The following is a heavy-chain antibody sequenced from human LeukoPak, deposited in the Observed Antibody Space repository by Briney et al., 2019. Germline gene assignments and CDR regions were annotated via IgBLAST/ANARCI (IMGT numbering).Heavy chain of an antibody. V-gene: IGHV5-51*01. CDR1: GYIFTSYW. CDR3: ARHYGSAWFAH. D-gene: IGHD6-25*01. Sequence: GESLKISCKTSGYIFTSYWLAWARQMPGKGLEWVGIFNPRDSSTRYSPSFQGQVTFSADNSISTAYLQWSSLRASDTAIYYCARHYGSAWFAHWGQGTQVTVSS. CDR2: FNPRDSST. J-gene: IGHJ5*02.